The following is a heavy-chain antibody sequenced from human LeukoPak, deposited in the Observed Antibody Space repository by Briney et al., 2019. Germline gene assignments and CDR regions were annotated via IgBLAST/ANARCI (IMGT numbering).Heavy chain of an antibody. J-gene: IGHJ3*02. Sequence: SETLSLTCTVSGGSISSYYWSWIRQPPGKGLEWIGYIYYSGSTNYNPSLKSRVTISVDTSKNQFSLKLSSVTAADTAVYYCARWTFTFGGGPNAFDIWGQGTMVTVSS. CDR1: GGSISSYY. V-gene: IGHV4-59*01. CDR2: IYYSGST. D-gene: IGHD3-16*01. CDR3: ARWTFTFGGGPNAFDI.